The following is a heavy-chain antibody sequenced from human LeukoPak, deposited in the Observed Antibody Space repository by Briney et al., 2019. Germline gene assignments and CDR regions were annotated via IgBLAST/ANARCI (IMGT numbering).Heavy chain of an antibody. D-gene: IGHD4-17*01. Sequence: GGSLRLSCAASGFTFSSSAMSWVRQAPGKGLEWVANIKQDGSEKYYVDSVKGRFTISRDNAKNSLYLQMNSLRAEDTAVYYCARPVHDYGDYAFDYWGQGTLVTVSS. CDR3: ARPVHDYGDYAFDY. V-gene: IGHV3-7*01. CDR1: GFTFSSSA. CDR2: IKQDGSEK. J-gene: IGHJ4*02.